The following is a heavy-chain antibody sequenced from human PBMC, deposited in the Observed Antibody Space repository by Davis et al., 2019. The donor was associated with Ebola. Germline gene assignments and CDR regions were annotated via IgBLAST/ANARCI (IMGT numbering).Heavy chain of an antibody. CDR2: IYYSGST. Sequence: MPSETLSLTCTVSGGSISSYYWSWIRQPPGKGLEWIAYIYYSGSTNYNPSLKSRVTISVDTSKNQFSLKLSSVTAADTAVYYCARLPAVSGTDYFDYWGRGTLVTVSS. CDR3: ARLPAVSGTDYFDY. V-gene: IGHV4-59*01. CDR1: GGSISSYY. J-gene: IGHJ4*02. D-gene: IGHD6-19*01.